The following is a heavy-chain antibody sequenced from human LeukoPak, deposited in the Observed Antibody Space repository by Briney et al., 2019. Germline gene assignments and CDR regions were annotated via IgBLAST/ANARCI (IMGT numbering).Heavy chain of an antibody. J-gene: IGHJ5*02. V-gene: IGHV3-23*01. CDR2: ISGSGDTT. D-gene: IGHD6-13*01. Sequence: GGSLGLSCAASGFTFSSYDMSWVRQAPGKGLEWVSGISGSGDTTYYADSVRGRFTISRDNSKNSLYLQMNSLRAEDTAVYYCAKHGPPNHIPAAGPMYYLDRWGQGTPVT. CDR1: GFTFSSYD. CDR3: AKHGPPNHIPAAGPMYYLDR.